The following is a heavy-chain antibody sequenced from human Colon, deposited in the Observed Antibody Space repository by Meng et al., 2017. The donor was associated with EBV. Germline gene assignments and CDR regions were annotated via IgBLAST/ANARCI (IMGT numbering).Heavy chain of an antibody. Sequence: QVQLVQPGSELKNPGASVKVSCKASGYTFTNYYMHWVRQAPGQGLEWMGVINPSGGSTNYAQKFQDRVTMTSDTSTTTVYMDLSSLRSEDTAVYYCARVSKGGSYRFDPWGQGTLVTVSS. CDR1: GYTFTNYY. V-gene: IGHV1-46*03. D-gene: IGHD1-26*01. CDR3: ARVSKGGSYRFDP. CDR2: INPSGGST. J-gene: IGHJ5*02.